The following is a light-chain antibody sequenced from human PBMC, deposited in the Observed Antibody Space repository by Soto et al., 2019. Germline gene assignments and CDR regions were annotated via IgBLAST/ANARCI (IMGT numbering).Light chain of an antibody. J-gene: IGLJ1*01. CDR3: SSYAGSNNFNV. V-gene: IGLV2-8*01. CDR1: SSDVGGYNY. CDR2: EVS. Sequence: ALTQPPSASGSPGQSVTISCTGTSSDVGGYNYVSWYQQHPGKAPKLMIYEVSKRPSGVPDRFSGSKSGNTASLTVSGLQAEDEADYYCSSYAGSNNFNVFGTGTKVTVL.